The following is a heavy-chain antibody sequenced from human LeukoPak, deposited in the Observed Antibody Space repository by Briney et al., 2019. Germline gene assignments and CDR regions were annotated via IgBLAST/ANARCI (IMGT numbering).Heavy chain of an antibody. V-gene: IGHV1-18*01. CDR1: GYIFSSYG. Sequence: ASVKVSCKASGYIFSSYGISWVRQAPGQGLEWLGWINAYNGNTNYAQKLQGRVTMTTDTSTSTAYMELRSLRSDDTAVFYCARLVLGSGSRGFDYWGQGTLVTVSS. J-gene: IGHJ4*02. CDR3: ARLVLGSGSRGFDY. D-gene: IGHD3-10*01. CDR2: INAYNGNT.